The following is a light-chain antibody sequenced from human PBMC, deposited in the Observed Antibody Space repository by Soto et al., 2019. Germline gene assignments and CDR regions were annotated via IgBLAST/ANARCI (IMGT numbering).Light chain of an antibody. Sequence: EIVLTQSPATLSLSPGERATLSCRASQSVRSYLVWYQQKPGQAPRLLIHDAIHRATGIPARFGGSGSGTDFTLTIISLEPEDFAVYYCQQRTNWPITFGQGTRLEIQ. V-gene: IGKV3-11*01. CDR2: DAI. CDR1: QSVRSY. J-gene: IGKJ5*01. CDR3: QQRTNWPIT.